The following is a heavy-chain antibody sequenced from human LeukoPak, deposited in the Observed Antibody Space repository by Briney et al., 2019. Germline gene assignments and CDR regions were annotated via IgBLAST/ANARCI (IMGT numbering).Heavy chain of an antibody. CDR3: ARVVAARRYYYYYYYMDV. V-gene: IGHV4-59*01. Sequence: SETLSLTCTVSGGSISSYYWSWIRQPPGKGLEWIGYIYYSGSTNYNPSLKSRVTISVDTSKNQFSLKLSSVTAADTAVYYCARVVAARRYYYYYYYMDVWGKGTTVIVSS. CDR2: IYYSGST. D-gene: IGHD6-6*01. J-gene: IGHJ6*03. CDR1: GGSISSYY.